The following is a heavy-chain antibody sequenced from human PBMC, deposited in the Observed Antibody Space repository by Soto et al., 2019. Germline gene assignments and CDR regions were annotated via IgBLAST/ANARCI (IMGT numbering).Heavy chain of an antibody. CDR3: ASHDYSYGLVDV. J-gene: IGHJ6*02. V-gene: IGHV4-34*01. D-gene: IGHD5-18*01. Sequence: SETLFLTFAVYGGAFSGHYWSWILQPPGKGLEWIVEINHSGSTSYNPSLKSRVTTSVDTSKNQFSLKLSSVTAADTAVYYCASHDYSYGLVDVWGQGTTVTVSS. CDR1: GGAFSGHY. CDR2: INHSGST.